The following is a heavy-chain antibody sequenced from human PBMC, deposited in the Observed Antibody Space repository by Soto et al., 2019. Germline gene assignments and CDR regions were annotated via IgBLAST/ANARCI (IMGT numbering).Heavy chain of an antibody. D-gene: IGHD2-21*02. V-gene: IGHV2-5*02. CDR3: VHSRCGGDCLRSYSSHYYYGMDV. CDR1: GFSLSTGGVG. J-gene: IGHJ6*02. Sequence: QITLKESGPTLVKPTQTLTLTCTFSGFSLSTGGVGVGWIRQPPGKALEWLALIYWDNDKRYSPSLKSRLTVNXDAAKNXXVLTMPNMAPVDTATYYCVHSRCGGDCLRSYSSHYYYGMDVWGQGTTVTVFS. CDR2: IYWDNDK.